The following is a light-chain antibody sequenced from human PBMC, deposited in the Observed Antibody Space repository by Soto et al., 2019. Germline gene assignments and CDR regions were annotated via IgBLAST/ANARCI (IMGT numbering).Light chain of an antibody. CDR2: AAS. Sequence: DIQLTPSPSSLSACVGDRVTITCRASQGISSYLAWYQQKPGKAPKLLIYAASTLQSGVPSRFSGSGSGTDFTLTISSLQPEDFATYYCQQLGTFGPGTKVDI. CDR3: QQLGT. CDR1: QGISSY. V-gene: IGKV1-9*01. J-gene: IGKJ3*01.